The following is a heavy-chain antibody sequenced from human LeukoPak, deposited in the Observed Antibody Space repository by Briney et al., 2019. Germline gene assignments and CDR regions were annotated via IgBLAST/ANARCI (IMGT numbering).Heavy chain of an antibody. Sequence: GGSLRLSCAASGFTVSSYHMSCVRQAPGKGLEWVSVIYSGGSTDYADSVKGRFTISRYNLKNTLYLQVNSLRAEDTAVYYCARGPAGYNWGQGTLVTSSS. CDR3: ARGPAGYN. J-gene: IGHJ4*02. V-gene: IGHV3-53*01. D-gene: IGHD1-1*01. CDR2: IYSGGST. CDR1: GFTVSSYH.